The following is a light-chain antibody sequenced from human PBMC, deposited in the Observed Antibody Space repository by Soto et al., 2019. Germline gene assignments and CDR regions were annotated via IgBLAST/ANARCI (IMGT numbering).Light chain of an antibody. Sequence: EIVMTQSPATRSVSPGDTATLSCRASQSIGSNVGWYQQKPGQAPRLLIYGASTRATGISARFSGSGSGTEFSLTISSLQSEDLAVYYCQQYNTWSLITFGQGTRLEIK. CDR3: QQYNTWSLIT. CDR2: GAS. V-gene: IGKV3-15*01. CDR1: QSIGSN. J-gene: IGKJ5*01.